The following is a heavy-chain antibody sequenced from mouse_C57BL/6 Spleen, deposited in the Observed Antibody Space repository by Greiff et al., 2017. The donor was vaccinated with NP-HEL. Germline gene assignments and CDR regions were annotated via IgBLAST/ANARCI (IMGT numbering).Heavy chain of an antibody. CDR2: IHPSDSDT. D-gene: IGHD1-1*01. CDR1: GYTFTSYW. Sequence: QVQLKQPGAELVKPGASVKVSCKASGYTFTSYWMHWVKQRPGQGLEWIGRIHPSDSDTNYNQKFKGKATLTVDKSSSTAYMQLSSLTSEDSAVYYCAIGRLYYYGSSSYAMDYWGQGTSVTVSS. CDR3: AIGRLYYYGSSSYAMDY. V-gene: IGHV1-74*01. J-gene: IGHJ4*01.